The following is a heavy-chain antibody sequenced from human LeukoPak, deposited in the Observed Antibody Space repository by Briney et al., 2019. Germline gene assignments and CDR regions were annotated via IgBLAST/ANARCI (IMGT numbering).Heavy chain of an antibody. Sequence: GGSLRLSCAASGFTFSNAWMSWVRQAPGKGLEWVANIKQDGSEKYYVDSVKGRFTISRDNAKNSLYLQMNSLRAEDTAVYYCARNSYYDSSGYYYWGQGTLVTVSS. J-gene: IGHJ4*02. CDR2: IKQDGSEK. D-gene: IGHD3-22*01. CDR3: ARNSYYDSSGYYY. V-gene: IGHV3-7*01. CDR1: GFTFSNAW.